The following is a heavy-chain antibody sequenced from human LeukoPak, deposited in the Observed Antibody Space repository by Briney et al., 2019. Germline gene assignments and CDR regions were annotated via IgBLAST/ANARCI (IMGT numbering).Heavy chain of an antibody. CDR2: MYYSGTT. D-gene: IGHD5-18*01. CDR1: GGSISTYS. Sequence: SETLSLTCSVSGGSISTYSWSWIRLPPGKGLEWVGHMYYSGTTKYNPSLKSRVTISVDTSKNQFSLRLSSVTAADTAVYFCARAGSIYGWFDYWGQGTLVTVSS. V-gene: IGHV4-59*13. J-gene: IGHJ4*02. CDR3: ARAGSIYGWFDY.